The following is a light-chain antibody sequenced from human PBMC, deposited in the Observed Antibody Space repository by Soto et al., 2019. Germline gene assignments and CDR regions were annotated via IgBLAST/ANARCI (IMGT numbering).Light chain of an antibody. CDR2: EVS. Sequence: QSALTQPASVSGSPGQWITISCTGTSSDVGGYNYVSWYQQHPGKDPKLMIYEVSNRPSGVSNRFSGSKSGNTASLTISGLQAEDEADYYCSSYTGSSTVFGGGTELTVL. CDR3: SSYTGSSTV. J-gene: IGLJ3*02. V-gene: IGLV2-14*01. CDR1: SSDVGGYNY.